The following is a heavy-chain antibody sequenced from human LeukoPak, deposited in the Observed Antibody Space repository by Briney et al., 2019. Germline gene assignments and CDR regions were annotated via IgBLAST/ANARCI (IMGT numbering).Heavy chain of an antibody. Sequence: SGGSLRLSCAASGYRFSDCTMTWVRQAPGKGPEWVSAIGGRGGSTYYADSLGGRFIISRDNSKDMVYLQMNSLKVEDTATYYCGKEGGAWGQGTKVTVSS. J-gene: IGHJ5*02. V-gene: IGHV3-23*01. CDR1: GYRFSDCT. CDR3: GKEGGA. D-gene: IGHD3-16*01. CDR2: IGGRGGST.